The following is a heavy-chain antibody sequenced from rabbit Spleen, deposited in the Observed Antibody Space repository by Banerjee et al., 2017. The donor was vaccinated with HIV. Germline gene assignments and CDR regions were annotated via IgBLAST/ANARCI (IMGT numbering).Heavy chain of an antibody. CDR2: IDVSKSGNT. D-gene: IGHD4-2*01. CDR1: GFSVNSGYD. Sequence: QSLEESGGGLVKPGASLTLTCKASGFSVNSGYDMCWVRQAPGKGLEWIACIDVSKSGNTYYASWAKGRFTMSRTSSTTVTLQMTSLTAADTATYFCARDLVAVIGWNFNLWGQGTLVTVS. V-gene: IGHV1S40*01. J-gene: IGHJ4*01. CDR3: ARDLVAVIGWNFNL.